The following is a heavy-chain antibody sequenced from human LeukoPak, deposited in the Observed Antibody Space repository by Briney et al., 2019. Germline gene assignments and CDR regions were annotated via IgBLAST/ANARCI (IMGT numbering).Heavy chain of an antibody. CDR1: GFTFDDYG. CDR2: INWNGGNT. D-gene: IGHD3-22*01. J-gene: IGHJ4*02. V-gene: IGHV3-20*04. Sequence: GGSLRLSCAASGFTFDDYGLNWVRQAPGKGLEWVSAINWNGGNTNYADSVRGRFTISRDNAKNSLYLQMNSLRAEDTALYYCAREPYYDSSGYSPDYWGQGTLVTVSS. CDR3: AREPYYDSSGYSPDY.